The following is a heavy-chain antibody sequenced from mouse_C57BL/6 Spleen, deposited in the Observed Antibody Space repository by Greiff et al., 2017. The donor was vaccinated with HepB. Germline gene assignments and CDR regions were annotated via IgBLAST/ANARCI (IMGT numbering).Heavy chain of an antibody. CDR3: ARYESAIGDGSSTGYWYFDV. CDR2: INPNNGGT. Sequence: EVQLQQSGPELVKPGASVKISCKASGYTFTDYYMNWVKQSHGKSLEWIGDINPNNGGTSYNQKFKGKATLTVDKSSSTAYMELRSLTSEDSAVYYCARYESAIGDGSSTGYWYFDVWGTGTTVTVSS. J-gene: IGHJ1*03. D-gene: IGHD1-1*01. V-gene: IGHV1-26*01. CDR1: GYTFTDYY.